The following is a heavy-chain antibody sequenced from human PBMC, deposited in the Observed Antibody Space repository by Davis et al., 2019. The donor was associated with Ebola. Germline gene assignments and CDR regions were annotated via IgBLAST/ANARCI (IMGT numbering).Heavy chain of an antibody. V-gene: IGHV3-30*03. CDR3: VRARPTVATDF. CDR1: GFTFSSYS. D-gene: IGHD5-12*01. CDR2: ISHDENHK. J-gene: IGHJ4*02. Sequence: GSLRPPCAASGFTFSSYSMNWVRQAPGKGLEWVALISHDENHKYYEDSVTGRFTISRDYSKKTLYLQMNRLRVEDMAVYYCVRARPTVATDFWGQGTLVTVSS.